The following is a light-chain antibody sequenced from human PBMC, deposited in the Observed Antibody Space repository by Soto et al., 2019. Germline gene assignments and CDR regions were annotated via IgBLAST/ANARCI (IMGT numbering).Light chain of an antibody. CDR3: QQYYITPWT. CDR2: WAS. Sequence: DIVMTQSPDSLAVSLGERATINCKSSQSVLYSSNNKNYLAWYQQKPGQPPKLLIYWASTRESGVPDRFSGNRSGTDFTLTISSLQAEDVAVYYCQQYYITPWTFGQGTKVEIK. V-gene: IGKV4-1*01. J-gene: IGKJ1*01. CDR1: QSVLYSSNNKNY.